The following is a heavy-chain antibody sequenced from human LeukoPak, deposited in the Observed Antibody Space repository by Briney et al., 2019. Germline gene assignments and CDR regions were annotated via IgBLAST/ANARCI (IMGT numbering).Heavy chain of an antibody. Sequence: PSQTLSLTCALSGDTVSINSAAWNWIRQSPSRGLEWLGRTYYRSNWFNDFALSVKSRITINPDTSKNQFSLQLNSVTPEDTAVYYCAKNYGDSNWFDPWGQGTLVTVSS. CDR2: TYYRSNWFN. CDR1: GDTVSINSAA. CDR3: AKNYGDSNWFDP. V-gene: IGHV6-1*01. J-gene: IGHJ5*02. D-gene: IGHD4-17*01.